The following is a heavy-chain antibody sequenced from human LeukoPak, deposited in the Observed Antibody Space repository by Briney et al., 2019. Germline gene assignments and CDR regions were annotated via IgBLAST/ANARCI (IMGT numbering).Heavy chain of an antibody. CDR1: GGTFSSYA. Sequence: SVKVSCKASGGTFSSYAISWVRQAPGQGLEWMGRIIPIFGIANYAQKFQGRVTNTADKSTSTAYMELSSLRSEDTAVYYCARHPLGGYWFDPWGQGTLVTVSS. J-gene: IGHJ5*02. CDR2: IIPIFGIA. CDR3: ARHPLGGYWFDP. V-gene: IGHV1-69*04.